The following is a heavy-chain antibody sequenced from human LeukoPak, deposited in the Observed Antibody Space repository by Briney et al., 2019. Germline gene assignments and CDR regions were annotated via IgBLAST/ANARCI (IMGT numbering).Heavy chain of an antibody. J-gene: IGHJ5*02. Sequence: PGGSLRLSCAASGFTFSSYAMSWVRQAPGKGLEWVSAISGSGGSTYYADSVKGRFTISRDNSKNTLYLQMNSLRAEDTAVYYCAKVRRQWLIENWFDPWGQGTLVTVSS. D-gene: IGHD6-19*01. CDR3: AKVRRQWLIENWFDP. CDR1: GFTFSSYA. V-gene: IGHV3-23*01. CDR2: ISGSGGST.